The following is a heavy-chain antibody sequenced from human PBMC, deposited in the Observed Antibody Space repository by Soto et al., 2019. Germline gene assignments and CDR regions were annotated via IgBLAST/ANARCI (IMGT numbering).Heavy chain of an antibody. CDR3: PQRDPFDP. CDR2: ISYDGTNN. J-gene: IGHJ5*02. CDR1: GFTFSSYG. V-gene: IGHV3-30*03. Sequence: QVQLVESGGGVVQPGRSLRLSCAASGFTFSSYGMHWVRQAPGKGLEWVPVISYDGTNNYYADSVKGRFTNSRDNAKNTLYLQMNSLRAEDTAVYYCPQRDPFDPWGRGTLVTVSS. D-gene: IGHD6-25*01.